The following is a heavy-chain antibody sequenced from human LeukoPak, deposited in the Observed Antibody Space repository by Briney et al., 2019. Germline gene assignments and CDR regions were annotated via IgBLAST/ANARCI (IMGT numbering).Heavy chain of an antibody. CDR2: INHSGST. J-gene: IGHJ4*02. CDR1: GGSFSGYY. D-gene: IGHD1-1*01. V-gene: IGHV4-34*01. CDR3: ARRVQPYYFDY. Sequence: SSETLSLTCAVYGGSFSGYYWSWIRQPPGEGLEWIGEINHSGSTNYNPSLKSRVTISVDTSKDQFSLKLSSVTAADTAVYYCARRVQPYYFDYWGQGTLVTVSS.